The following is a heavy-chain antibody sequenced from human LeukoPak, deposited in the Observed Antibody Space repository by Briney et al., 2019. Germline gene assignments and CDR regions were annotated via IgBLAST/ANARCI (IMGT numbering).Heavy chain of an antibody. CDR2: MNPNSGNT. J-gene: IGHJ5*02. CDR3: ARGEPDILPWYYDILTGYGGGWFDP. D-gene: IGHD3-9*01. V-gene: IGHV1-8*03. Sequence: ASVKVSCKASGYTFTSYDINWVRQATGQGLEWMGWMNPNSGNTGYAQKFQGRVTITRNTSISTAYMELSSLRSEDTAVYYCARGEPDILPWYYDILTGYGGGWFDPWGQGTLVTVSS. CDR1: GYTFTSYD.